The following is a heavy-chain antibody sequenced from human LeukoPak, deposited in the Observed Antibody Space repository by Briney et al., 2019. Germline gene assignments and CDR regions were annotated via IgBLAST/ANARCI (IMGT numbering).Heavy chain of an antibody. CDR2: IYYSGST. D-gene: IGHD6-6*01. V-gene: IGHV4-39*01. J-gene: IGHJ6*03. CDR1: DGSISSSTYF. CDR3: ARQRAARLPYYYYYYMDV. Sequence: PSETLSLTCAVSDGSISSSTYFWGWIRQPPGKGLEWIGRIYYSGSTYYNPSLKSRITISVDTSKNHFSLRLSSVTAADTAVYYCARQRAARLPYYYYYYMDVWGKGTTVTVSS.